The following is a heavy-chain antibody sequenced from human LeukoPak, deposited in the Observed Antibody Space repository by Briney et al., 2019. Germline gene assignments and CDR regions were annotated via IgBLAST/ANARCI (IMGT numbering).Heavy chain of an antibody. CDR3: ARSLEQWLVPYFDY. V-gene: IGHV1-18*01. D-gene: IGHD6-19*01. Sequence: GASVKVSCKASGGTFSSYGISWVRQAPGQGLEWMGWISAYNGNTNYAQKLQGRVTMTTDTSTSTAYMELRSLRSDDTAVYYCARSLEQWLVPYFDYWGQGTLVTVSS. J-gene: IGHJ4*02. CDR2: ISAYNGNT. CDR1: GGTFSSYG.